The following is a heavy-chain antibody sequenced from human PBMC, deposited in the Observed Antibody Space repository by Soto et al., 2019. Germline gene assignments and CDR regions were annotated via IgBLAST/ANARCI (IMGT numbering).Heavy chain of an antibody. V-gene: IGHV4-39*01. CDR3: ARRAPGIRVLDY. CDR2: IYYSGST. J-gene: IGHJ4*02. CDR1: GGSISSSSYY. Sequence: SETLSLTCTVSGGSISSSSYYWGWIRQPPGKGLEWIGSIYYSGSTYYNPSLKSRVTISVDTSKNQFSLKLSSVTAADTAVYYCARRAPGIRVLDYWGQGTLVTVSS. D-gene: IGHD1-20*01.